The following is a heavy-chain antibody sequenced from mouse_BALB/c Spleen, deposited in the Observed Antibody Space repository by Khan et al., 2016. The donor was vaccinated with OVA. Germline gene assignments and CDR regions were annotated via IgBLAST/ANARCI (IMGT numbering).Heavy chain of an antibody. CDR1: GYIFTNYM. J-gene: IGHJ3*01. Sequence: QVQLQQSGAELARPGASVKMSCKASGYIFTNYMMHWVKQRPGQGLEWIGDIYPSNDYSNYNQNFKDKATLTADKSSSTAYMQLSSLTSEVAAVXCWGRGGYGSFGFWGQGTLVTVSA. D-gene: IGHD1-1*01. CDR2: IYPSNDYS. V-gene: IGHV1-4*01. CDR3: GRGGYGSFGF.